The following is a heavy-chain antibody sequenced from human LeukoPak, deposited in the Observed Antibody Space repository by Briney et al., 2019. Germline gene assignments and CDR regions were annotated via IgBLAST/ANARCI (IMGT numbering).Heavy chain of an antibody. J-gene: IGHJ1*01. Sequence: ASVKVSCKASGYTLTELSMHWVRQAPGKGLEWMGGFDPEDGETIYAQKFQGRVTMTEDTSTDTAYMELSSLRSEDTAVYYCATDPSEIIVGATRPAFDIWCRGQGTLVT. D-gene: IGHD1-26*01. V-gene: IGHV1-24*01. CDR3: ATDPSEIIVGATRPAFDIWC. CDR2: FDPEDGET. CDR1: GYTLTELS.